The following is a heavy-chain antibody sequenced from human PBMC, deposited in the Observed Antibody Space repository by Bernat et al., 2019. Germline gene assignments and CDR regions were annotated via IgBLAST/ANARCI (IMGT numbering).Heavy chain of an antibody. J-gene: IGHJ4*02. V-gene: IGHV3-53*05. D-gene: IGHD6-19*01. CDR3: ARTPFRVAVVGTYHFDY. CDR1: GFSVSSNY. CDR2: IYSGGGT. Sequence: EVQLVETGGGLIQPGGSLRLSCAASGFSVSSNYMSWVRQAPGKGLEWVSVIYSGGGTYYADSVKGRFTISRDNSKNTVSLQMNSLRAEYTAVYYCARTPFRVAVVGTYHFDYWGQGTLVTVSS.